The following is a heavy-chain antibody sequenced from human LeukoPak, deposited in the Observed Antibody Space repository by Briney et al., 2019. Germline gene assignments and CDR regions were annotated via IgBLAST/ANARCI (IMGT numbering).Heavy chain of an antibody. D-gene: IGHD6-19*01. CDR1: GGSISSYF. V-gene: IGHV4-59*01. CDR2: IYYSGST. Sequence: SETLSLTCTVSGGSISSYFWSWIRQPPGKGLEWLGYIYYSGSTNYNPSLKSRVTISVDTSKNQFSLKLSSVTAADTAVYYCAKGGYSSGWANWFDPWGQGTLVTVSS. CDR3: AKGGYSSGWANWFDP. J-gene: IGHJ5*02.